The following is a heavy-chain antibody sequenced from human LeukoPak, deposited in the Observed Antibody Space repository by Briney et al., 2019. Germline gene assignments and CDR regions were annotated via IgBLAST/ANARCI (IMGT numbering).Heavy chain of an antibody. CDR1: GGSFSGYY. Sequence: SETLSLTCAVYGGSFSGYYWSWIRQPPGKGLEWFGEINHSGSTNYNPSLKSRVTISVDTSKNQFSLKLSSVTAADTAVYYCARWRMRKLRAVDYWGQGTLVTVSS. CDR3: ARWRMRKLRAVDY. D-gene: IGHD1-26*01. J-gene: IGHJ4*02. V-gene: IGHV4-34*01. CDR2: INHSGST.